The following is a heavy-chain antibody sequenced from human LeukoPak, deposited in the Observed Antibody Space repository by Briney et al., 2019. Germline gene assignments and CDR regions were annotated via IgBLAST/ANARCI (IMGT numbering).Heavy chain of an antibody. CDR2: ISGSGGST. Sequence: GGSLRLSCAASGFTFSSYAMSWVRQAPGKGLEWVSAISGSGGSTYYADSVKGRFTISRDNSKNTLYLQMNSLRAEDTAVYYCYTGSALCYYDSSGYGYWGQGTLVTVSS. CDR3: YTGSALCYYDSSGYGY. D-gene: IGHD3-22*01. CDR1: GFTFSSYA. V-gene: IGHV3-23*01. J-gene: IGHJ4*02.